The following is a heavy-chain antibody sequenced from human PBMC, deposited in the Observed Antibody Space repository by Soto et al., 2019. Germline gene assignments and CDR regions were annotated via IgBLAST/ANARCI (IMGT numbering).Heavy chain of an antibody. D-gene: IGHD6-19*01. CDR2: TYYRSKSYN. J-gene: IGHJ4*02. V-gene: IGHV6-1*01. CDR3: AREQQWLPTRDGFDY. Sequence: QTLSVTRAISGDSVSSNTAAWNWTRQSPSRGLECLGRTYYRSKSYNDYAVAVKSRITINPDTSKNQISLQLNSVTPQYMAVYYCAREQQWLPTRDGFDYWGQGTLVTVSS. CDR1: GDSVSSNTAA.